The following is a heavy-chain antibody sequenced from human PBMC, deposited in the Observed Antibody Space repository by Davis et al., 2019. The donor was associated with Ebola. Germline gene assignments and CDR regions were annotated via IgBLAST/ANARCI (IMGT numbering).Heavy chain of an antibody. Sequence: PSETLSLTCTVSGASFSPYYWSWIRQPPGKGLEWIGYIEHHGRTEYIPSLMSRVTISLDTSKNQFSLKLSSVTAADTALYYCARLPAAILLFDYWGQGSLVTVSS. CDR2: IEHHGRT. J-gene: IGHJ4*02. D-gene: IGHD2-2*02. CDR1: GASFSPYY. V-gene: IGHV4-59*08. CDR3: ARLPAAILLFDY.